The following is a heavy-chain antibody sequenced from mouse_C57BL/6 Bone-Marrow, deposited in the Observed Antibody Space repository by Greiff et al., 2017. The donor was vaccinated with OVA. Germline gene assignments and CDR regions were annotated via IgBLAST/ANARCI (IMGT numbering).Heavy chain of an antibody. V-gene: IGHV1-82*01. CDR1: GYAFSSSW. CDR3: ARNYYDYDGYYFDY. CDR2: IYPGDGDT. Sequence: QVQLKQSGPELVKPGASVKISCKASGYAFSSSWMNWVKPRPGKGLEWIGRIYPGDGDTNYNGKFKGKATLTADKSSSTAYMQLSSLTSEDSAVYFCARNYYDYDGYYFDYWGQGTTLTVSS. D-gene: IGHD2-4*01. J-gene: IGHJ2*01.